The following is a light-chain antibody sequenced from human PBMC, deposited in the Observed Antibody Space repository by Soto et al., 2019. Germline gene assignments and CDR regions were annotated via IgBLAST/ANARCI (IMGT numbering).Light chain of an antibody. CDR2: GAS. CDR3: QHYNEWPPWT. CDR1: QSVRSN. Sequence: EIVMTQSPATLSVSPGERATLSCRASQSVRSNLAWYQQKPGQAPRLLIYGASTRATGIPARFSGSGSGTEFTLIISSLQSEDFAVYYCQHYNEWPPWTFGQGTKVEIK. V-gene: IGKV3-15*01. J-gene: IGKJ1*01.